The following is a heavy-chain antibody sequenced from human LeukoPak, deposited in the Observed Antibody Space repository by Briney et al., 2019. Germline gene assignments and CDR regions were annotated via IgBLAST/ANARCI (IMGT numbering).Heavy chain of an antibody. Sequence: ASVKVSCKVSGYTFTDYYMHWVQQTPGKGLEWMGLVDPEDGETIYAEKFQGRVTITADTSTDTAYMELSSLRSEDTAVYYCAIDIYSGSPGSRQHWGQGTLVTVSS. D-gene: IGHD1-26*01. CDR2: VDPEDGET. J-gene: IGHJ1*01. V-gene: IGHV1-69-2*01. CDR1: GYTFTDYY. CDR3: AIDIYSGSPGSRQH.